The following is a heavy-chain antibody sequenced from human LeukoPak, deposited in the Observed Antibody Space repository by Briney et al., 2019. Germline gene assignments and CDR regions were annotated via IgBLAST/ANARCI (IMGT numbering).Heavy chain of an antibody. CDR1: GFTFSSYW. J-gene: IGHJ5*02. D-gene: IGHD2-2*01. CDR3: ARGVGYCSSTSCYWWFDP. CDR2: INSDGSST. Sequence: GGSLSLSCAASGFTFSSYWMHWVRQAPGKGLVWVSRINSDGSSTSYADSVKGRFTISRDNAKNTLYLQMNSLRAEDTAVYYCARGVGYCSSTSCYWWFDPWGQGTLVTVSS. V-gene: IGHV3-74*01.